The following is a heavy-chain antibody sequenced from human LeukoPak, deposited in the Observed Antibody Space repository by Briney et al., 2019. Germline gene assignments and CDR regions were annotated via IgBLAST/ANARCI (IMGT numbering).Heavy chain of an antibody. Sequence: GGSLRLSCAASGFTFSSYGKHWVRQAPGQGLEGVAVIWYDGSNKYYADSVKGRFTISRDNSKNTLYLQMNSLRAEDTAVYYCAKDGSSSGYPYYMDVWGKGTTVTVSS. V-gene: IGHV3-33*06. J-gene: IGHJ6*03. CDR2: IWYDGSNK. D-gene: IGHD5-12*01. CDR3: AKDGSSSGYPYYMDV. CDR1: GFTFSSYG.